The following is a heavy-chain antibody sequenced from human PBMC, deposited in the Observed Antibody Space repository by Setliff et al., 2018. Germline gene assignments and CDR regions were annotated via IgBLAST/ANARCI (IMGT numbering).Heavy chain of an antibody. CDR3: ARDGGEY. CDR2: IKQDGSDK. J-gene: IGHJ4*02. Sequence: GGSLRLSCAASRFTFSSYWMSWVRQAPGKGLEWVANIKQDGSDKYYVDSVKGRFTISRDNAKNSLYLQMNSLRAEDTAVYYCARDGGEYWGQGTLVTVSS. CDR1: RFTFSSYW. V-gene: IGHV3-7*01. D-gene: IGHD3-16*01.